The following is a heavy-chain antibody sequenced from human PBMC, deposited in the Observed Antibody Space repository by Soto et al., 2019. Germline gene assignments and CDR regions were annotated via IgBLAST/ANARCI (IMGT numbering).Heavy chain of an antibody. Sequence: SETLSLTCTVSGGSISNYYWSWIRQPPGRGLEWIGHIFYSGSTNYNPALKSRVIISVDRSKDQFSLKLSSVTAADTAVYYCTRETYGDYVGYFDPWGQGTLVTVSS. CDR2: IFYSGST. D-gene: IGHD4-17*01. J-gene: IGHJ5*02. V-gene: IGHV4-59*12. CDR3: TRETYGDYVGYFDP. CDR1: GGSISNYY.